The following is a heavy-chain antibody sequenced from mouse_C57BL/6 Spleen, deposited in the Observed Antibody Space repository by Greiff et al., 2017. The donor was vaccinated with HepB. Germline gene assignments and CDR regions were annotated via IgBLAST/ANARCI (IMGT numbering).Heavy chain of an antibody. D-gene: IGHD2-3*01. J-gene: IGHJ2*01. V-gene: IGHV14-4*01. CDR1: GFNIKDDY. CDR2: IDPENGDT. Sequence: EVQRVESGAELVRPGASVKLSCTASGFNIKDDYMHWVKQRPEQGLEWIGWIDPENGDTEYASKFQGKATITADTSSNTAYLQLSSLTSEDTAVYYCTKALDGYPDYWGQGTTLTVSS. CDR3: TKALDGYPDY.